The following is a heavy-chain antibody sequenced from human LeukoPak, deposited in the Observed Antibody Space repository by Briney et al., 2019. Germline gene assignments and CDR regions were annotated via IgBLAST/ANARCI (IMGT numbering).Heavy chain of an antibody. D-gene: IGHD3-3*01. V-gene: IGHV4-30-4*01. Sequence: SQTLSLTWTVSGGSISSGDNTWGWIRQPPGKGLEWIGYVYYSGSTYYTPSLKSRVTISVDTTKNQFSLKLSSVTAADTAVYYCARAPVGYDFWSGYPPYYYYGMDVWGQGTTVTVSS. CDR2: VYYSGST. J-gene: IGHJ6*02. CDR1: GGSISSGDNT. CDR3: ARAPVGYDFWSGYPPYYYYGMDV.